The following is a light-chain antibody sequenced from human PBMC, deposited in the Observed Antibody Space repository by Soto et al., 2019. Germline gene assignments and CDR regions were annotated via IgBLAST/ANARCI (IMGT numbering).Light chain of an antibody. J-gene: IGLJ1*01. CDR2: DVS. CDR3: SSYTTSSTKV. CDR1: SSDVGTYNF. Sequence: QSAQTQPASVSGSPGQSITISCTGTSSDVGTYNFVSWYQQHPGKAPKLMIYDVSNRPSGVSNRFSGSKSGNTASLTISGLQAEDEADYYCSSYTTSSTKVFGTGTKLTVL. V-gene: IGLV2-14*01.